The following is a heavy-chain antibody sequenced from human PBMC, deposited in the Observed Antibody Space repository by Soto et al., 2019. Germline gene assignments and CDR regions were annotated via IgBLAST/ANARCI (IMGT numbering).Heavy chain of an antibody. J-gene: IGHJ4*02. V-gene: IGHV3-11*06. D-gene: IGHD3-10*01. CDR1: VFTFXRYA. CDR3: ARVFRGLYYFDY. CDR2: ISSSSSYT. Sequence: GXLXLSCADSVFTFXRYARSWIRQAPWKGLEWVSYISSSSSYTNYADSVKGRFTISRDKSKNSLYLQINSMRAEDKAVYYCARVFRGLYYFDYWGQGTLGTVSS.